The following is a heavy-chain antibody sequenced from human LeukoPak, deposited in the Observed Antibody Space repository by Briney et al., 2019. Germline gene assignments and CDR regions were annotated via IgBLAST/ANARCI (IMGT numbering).Heavy chain of an antibody. CDR3: ARQEIVVVPAAIIGWFDP. Sequence: SETLSPTCTVSGGSISSSSYYWGWIRQPPGKGLEWIGSIYYSGSTYYNPSLKSRVTISVDTSKNQFSLKLSSVTAADTAVYYCARQEIVVVPAAIIGWFDPWGQGTLVTVSS. D-gene: IGHD2-2*01. CDR1: GGSISSSSYY. CDR2: IYYSGST. J-gene: IGHJ5*02. V-gene: IGHV4-39*01.